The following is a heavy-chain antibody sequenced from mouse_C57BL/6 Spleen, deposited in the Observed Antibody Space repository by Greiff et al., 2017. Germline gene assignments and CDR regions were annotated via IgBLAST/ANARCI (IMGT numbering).Heavy chain of an antibody. Sequence: QVQLQQPGAELVKPGASVKMSCKASGYTFTSYWITWVKQRPGQGLEWIGDIYPGSGSTNYNEKFKSKATLTVDTSSSTAYMQLSSLTSEDSAVYYCARYGYGSSYPFAYWGQGTLVTVSA. V-gene: IGHV1-55*01. J-gene: IGHJ3*01. CDR2: IYPGSGST. D-gene: IGHD1-1*01. CDR1: GYTFTSYW. CDR3: ARYGYGSSYPFAY.